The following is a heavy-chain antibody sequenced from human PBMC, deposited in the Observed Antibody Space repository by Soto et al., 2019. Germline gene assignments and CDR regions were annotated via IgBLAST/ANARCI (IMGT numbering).Heavy chain of an antibody. CDR2: IIPIFGTA. J-gene: IGHJ6*02. D-gene: IGHD3-3*01. CDR1: GGTFICYA. CDR3: ARDPEGRITIFGVLTYGMDV. V-gene: IGHV1-69*06. Sequence: SVEVSFRASGGTFICYAISWVRQAPGQGLEWMGGIIPIFGTANYAQKFQGRVTITADKSTSTAYMELSSLRSEDTAVYYCARDPEGRITIFGVLTYGMDVWGQGTTVTVSS.